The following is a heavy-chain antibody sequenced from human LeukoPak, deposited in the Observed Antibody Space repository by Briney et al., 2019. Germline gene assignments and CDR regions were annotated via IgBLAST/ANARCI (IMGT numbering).Heavy chain of an antibody. CDR3: ARDMSIMIVVVRDAFDI. J-gene: IGHJ3*02. CDR2: ISSSSSTI. D-gene: IGHD3-22*01. CDR1: GFTFSSYS. V-gene: IGHV3-48*01. Sequence: GGSLRLSCAASGFTFSSYSMNWVRQAPGKGLEWVSYISSSSSTIYYADSVEGRFTISRDNAKNSLYLQMNSLRAEDTAVYYCARDMSIMIVVVRDAFDIWGQGTMVTVSS.